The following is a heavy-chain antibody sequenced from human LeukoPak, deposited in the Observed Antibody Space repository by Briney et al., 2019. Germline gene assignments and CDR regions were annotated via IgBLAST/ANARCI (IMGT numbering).Heavy chain of an antibody. J-gene: IGHJ6*04. CDR1: GFTFSSYW. CDR3: AREKGTMAREMALET. V-gene: IGHV3-7*01. CDR2: IKQDGSET. D-gene: IGHD3-10*01. Sequence: GGSLRLSCAVSGFTFSSYWMSWVRQAPGKGLERVANIKQDGSETHYVDSVKGRFTISRDNAKNSLYLQMNSLRAEDTAVYYCAREKGTMAREMALETWGKGTTVTISS.